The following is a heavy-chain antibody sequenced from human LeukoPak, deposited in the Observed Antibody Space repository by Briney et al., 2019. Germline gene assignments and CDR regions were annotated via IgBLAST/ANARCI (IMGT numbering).Heavy chain of an antibody. CDR3: ARVRVFGAVITAHYFDY. V-gene: IGHV4-31*03. CDR2: IYYSGST. J-gene: IGHJ4*02. Sequence: SQTLSLTCTVSGGSINSAGYYWSWIRQHPGKGLEWIGYIYYSGSTYYNPSLKSRVTISVDTSKNQFSLKLSSVTAADTAVYYCARVRVFGAVITAHYFDYWGQGTLVTVSS. D-gene: IGHD3-3*01. CDR1: GGSINSAGYY.